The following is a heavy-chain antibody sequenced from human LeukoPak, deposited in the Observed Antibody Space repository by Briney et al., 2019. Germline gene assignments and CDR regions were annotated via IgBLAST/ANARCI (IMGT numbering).Heavy chain of an antibody. V-gene: IGHV4-61*10. CDR1: GGSISSGSYS. CDR2: IYYSGST. Sequence: PSETLSLTCTVSGGSISSGSYSWSWIRQPAGQGLEWIGYIYYSGSTNYNPALKSRVTISVDTSKNQFSLKLSSVTAADTAVYYCARGISSSDFDAFDIWGQGTMVTVSS. CDR3: ARGISSSDFDAFDI. J-gene: IGHJ3*02. D-gene: IGHD6-6*01.